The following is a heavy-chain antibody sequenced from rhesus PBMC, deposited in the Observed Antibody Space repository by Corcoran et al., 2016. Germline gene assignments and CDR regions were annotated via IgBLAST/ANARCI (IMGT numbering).Heavy chain of an antibody. D-gene: IGHD1-26*01. CDR3: AREVGHYNRYFDY. Sequence: QVQVQESGQGLVKLWGPLSLTFAVPGGSISDDYYWSGIRQPPGKGLEWIGYIYGSGGGTNYNPSLKNRVTISIDTSKNQFALKLRSVTAADTAVYYCAREVGHYNRYFDYWGQGVLVTVSS. CDR2: IYGSGGGT. J-gene: IGHJ4*01. V-gene: IGHV4-106*01. CDR1: GGSISDDYY.